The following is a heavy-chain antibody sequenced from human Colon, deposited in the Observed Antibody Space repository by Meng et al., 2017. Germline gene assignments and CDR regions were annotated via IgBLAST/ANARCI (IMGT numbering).Heavy chain of an antibody. Sequence: GPLHRSGPGLVKPSQNLALTCTVSGGSLSRDTYYWTWIRQDPGKGLEWIGIINHSGSTYYNPSLKSRVTMSLDTSKQQFSLKLISVTAADTAVYFCARGLNEGGLAHNWFDPWGQGTLVTVSS. J-gene: IGHJ5*02. CDR1: GGSLSRDTYY. CDR2: INHSGST. CDR3: ARGLNEGGLAHNWFDP. V-gene: IGHV4-31*03. D-gene: IGHD1-1*01.